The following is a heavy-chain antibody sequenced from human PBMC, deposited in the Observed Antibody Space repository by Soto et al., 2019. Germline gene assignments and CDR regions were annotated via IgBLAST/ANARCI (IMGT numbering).Heavy chain of an antibody. Sequence: GGSLRLSCAASGITFIYAWMDWVRQAPGKRLEWVGRIKSQASGGTIDYAAPVKGRFTIPRDDSKNTVYLQMDSLKTEDTAVYYCTHLLSLAHPYSYLWGQGTQVTVSS. V-gene: IGHV3-15*07. CDR2: IKSQASGGTI. J-gene: IGHJ4*02. CDR3: THLLSLAHPYSYL. D-gene: IGHD2-21*01. CDR1: GITFIYAW.